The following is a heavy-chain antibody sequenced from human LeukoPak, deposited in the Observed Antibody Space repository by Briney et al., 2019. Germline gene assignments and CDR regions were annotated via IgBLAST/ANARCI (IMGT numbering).Heavy chain of an antibody. J-gene: IGHJ6*03. V-gene: IGHV1-24*01. CDR2: FDPEDGET. CDR3: ATTKNCSGGSCYSRYYYMDV. Sequence: GASVKVSCKVSGYTLTELSMHWVRQAPGKGLEWMGGFDPEDGETIYAQKFQGRVTMTEDTSTDTAYMELSSLRSEDTAVYYCATTKNCSGGSCYSRYYYMDVWGKGTTVTISS. CDR1: GYTLTELS. D-gene: IGHD2-15*01.